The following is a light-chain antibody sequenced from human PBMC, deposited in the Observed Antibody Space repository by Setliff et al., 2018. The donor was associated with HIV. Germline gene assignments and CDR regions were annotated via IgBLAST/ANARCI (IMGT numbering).Light chain of an antibody. J-gene: IGLJ1*01. CDR2: EVT. CDR3: NSKTGDSIYV. Sequence: QSALTQPPSASGSPGQSVTISCTGTSSDVGGYNYVSWYQQHPGKAPKLMIYEVTKRPSGVPDRLSGSKSGNTASLTVSGLQAEDEADYYCNSKTGDSIYVVGSGTKV. CDR1: SSDVGGYNY. V-gene: IGLV2-8*01.